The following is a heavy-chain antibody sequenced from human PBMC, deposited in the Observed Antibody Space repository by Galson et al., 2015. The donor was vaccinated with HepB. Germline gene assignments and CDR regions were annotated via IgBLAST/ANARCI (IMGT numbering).Heavy chain of an antibody. V-gene: IGHV1-18*01. J-gene: IGHJ5*02. CDR3: ARLFYDSDSSGYSWFDP. Sequence: SVKASCKASGYTFSSYIITWVRQAPGQGLELMGWITAYNGNTNYAQKLQGRVTMTTDTSTRTAYMELRSLRSDDTAVYYCARLFYDSDSSGYSWFDPWGQGTLVTVSS. CDR1: GYTFSSYI. CDR2: ITAYNGNT. D-gene: IGHD3-22*01.